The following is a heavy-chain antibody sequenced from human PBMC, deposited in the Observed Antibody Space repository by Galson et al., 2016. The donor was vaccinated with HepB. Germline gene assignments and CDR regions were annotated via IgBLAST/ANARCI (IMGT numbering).Heavy chain of an antibody. D-gene: IGHD1-14*01. CDR2: TYYSSRWNN. Sequence: CAISGDSVSRNGVAWNWIRQSPSRGLGWLGRTYYSSRWNNDYSASVKSRITINLDTPNNLFSLQLSSVTPEDTAVYYCARGRNSAFDSWGQGTLVTVSS. V-gene: IGHV6-1*01. CDR1: GDSVSRNGVA. J-gene: IGHJ4*02. CDR3: ARGRNSAFDS.